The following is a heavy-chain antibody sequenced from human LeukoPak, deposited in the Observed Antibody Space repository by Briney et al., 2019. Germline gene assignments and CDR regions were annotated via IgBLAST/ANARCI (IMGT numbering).Heavy chain of an antibody. J-gene: IGHJ4*02. CDR1: GGTFSSYA. D-gene: IGHD6-13*01. CDR3: ARGGPGWDSSSWYNY. CDR2: ISAYNGNR. V-gene: IGHV1-18*01. Sequence: ASVKVSCKASGGTFSSYAISWVRQAPGQGLEWMGWISAYNGNRNYAQKLQGRVTMTTDTCTSTAYMELRSLRSDDTAVYYCARGGPGWDSSSWYNYWGQGTLVTVSS.